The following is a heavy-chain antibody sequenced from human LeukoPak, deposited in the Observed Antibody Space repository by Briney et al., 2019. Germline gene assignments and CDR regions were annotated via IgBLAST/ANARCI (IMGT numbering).Heavy chain of an antibody. V-gene: IGHV3-9*01. CDR3: ARGGSPLYGSGSYYYYYMDV. D-gene: IGHD3-10*01. CDR1: GFTFDDYA. J-gene: IGHJ6*03. CDR2: ISWNSGSI. Sequence: PGGSLRLSCAASGFTFDDYAMHWVRQAPGKGLEWVSGISWNSGSIGYADSVKGRFTISRDNSKNTLYLQMNSLRVEDTAVYYCARGGSPLYGSGSYYYYYMDVWGKGTTVTVSS.